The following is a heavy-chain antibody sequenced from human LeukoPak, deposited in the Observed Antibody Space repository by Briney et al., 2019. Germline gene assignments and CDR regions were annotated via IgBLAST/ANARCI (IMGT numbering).Heavy chain of an antibody. J-gene: IGHJ5*02. D-gene: IGHD3-10*01. Sequence: GESLRLSCAASGFTFSSYWMHWVRQAPGKGLVWVSRINSDGSSTSYADSVKGRFTISRDNAKNTLYLQMNSLRAEDTAVYYCARAYGSGRGNWFDPWGQGTLVTVSS. CDR1: GFTFSSYW. CDR3: ARAYGSGRGNWFDP. CDR2: INSDGSST. V-gene: IGHV3-74*01.